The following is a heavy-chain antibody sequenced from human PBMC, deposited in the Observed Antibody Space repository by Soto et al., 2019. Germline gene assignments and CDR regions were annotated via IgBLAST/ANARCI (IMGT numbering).Heavy chain of an antibody. J-gene: IGHJ4*02. CDR2: IYYSGST. CDR1: GGSISSYY. D-gene: IGHD3-22*01. CDR3: ARGSGYDSSGYSYFDY. V-gene: IGHV4-59*01. Sequence: SETLSLTCTFSGGSISSYYWSWIRQPPGKGLEWIGYIYYSGSTNYNPSLKSRVTISVDTSKNQFSLKLSSVTAADTAVYYCARGSGYDSSGYSYFDYWGQGTLVTVSS.